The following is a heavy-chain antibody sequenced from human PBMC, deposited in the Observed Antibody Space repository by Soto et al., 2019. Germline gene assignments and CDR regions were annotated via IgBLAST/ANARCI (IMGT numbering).Heavy chain of an antibody. J-gene: IGHJ4*02. Sequence: QVQLVESGGGLVKPGGSLRLSCAASGFTFSDYYMSWIRQAPGKGLEWVSYISSISSYTNYADSVKGRFTISRDNAKNSLYLQMNSLRAEDTAVYYCARDSFYGDYGLIDYWGQGTLVTVSS. CDR2: ISSISSYT. D-gene: IGHD4-17*01. V-gene: IGHV3-11*06. CDR3: ARDSFYGDYGLIDY. CDR1: GFTFSDYY.